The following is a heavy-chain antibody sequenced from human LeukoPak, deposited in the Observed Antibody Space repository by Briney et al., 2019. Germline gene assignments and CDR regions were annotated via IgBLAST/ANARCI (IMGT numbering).Heavy chain of an antibody. D-gene: IGHD5-12*01. V-gene: IGHV4-34*01. CDR1: GGSFSGYY. CDR2: INLSGSP. CDR3: ASPAYGGYDLGFDY. J-gene: IGHJ4*02. Sequence: PSETLSLTCAVYGGSFSGYYWRWIRQPPWKGLEWIGEINLSGSPNYNPSLKSRVTMSVDTSKNQFSLKLSSVTAADTAVYYCASPAYGGYDLGFDYWGQGTLVTVSS.